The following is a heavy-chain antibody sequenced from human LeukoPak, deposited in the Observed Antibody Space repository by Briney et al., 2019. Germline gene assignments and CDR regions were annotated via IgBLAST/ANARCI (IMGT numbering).Heavy chain of an antibody. V-gene: IGHV3-30*04. CDR1: GFTFSTYE. Sequence: GGSLRLSCAASGFTFSTYEMHWVRQAPGKGLEWVAVISHDGNDQYYADSVKGRFTISRDNSKNALYLQMNSLRLEDTAVYYCARDRGCSRTSCFNAFDIWGQGTMAIVSS. CDR2: ISHDGNDQ. D-gene: IGHD2-2*01. CDR3: ARDRGCSRTSCFNAFDI. J-gene: IGHJ3*02.